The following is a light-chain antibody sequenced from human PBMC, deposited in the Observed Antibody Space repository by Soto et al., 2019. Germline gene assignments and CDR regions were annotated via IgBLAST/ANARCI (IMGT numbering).Light chain of an antibody. CDR2: GNS. Sequence: QLVLTQPPSVSGAPGQRVTISCTGSSSNIGAGYDVHWYQQLPGTAPKLLIYGNSNRPSGVPDRFSGSKSGTSASLAITRLQAEDEADYYCQSYDSSFYVFGTGTKLTVL. CDR1: SSNIGAGYD. J-gene: IGLJ1*01. CDR3: QSYDSSFYV. V-gene: IGLV1-40*01.